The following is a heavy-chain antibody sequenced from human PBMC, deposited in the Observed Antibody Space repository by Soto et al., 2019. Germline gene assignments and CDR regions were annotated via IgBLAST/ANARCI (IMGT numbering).Heavy chain of an antibody. D-gene: IGHD3-3*01. J-gene: IGHJ6*02. CDR2: ISSSSSYI. CDR3: ARYHDFWSGYPHYGMDV. V-gene: IGHV3-21*01. Sequence: GGSLRLSCAASGFPFSSYSMNWVRQAPGKGLEWVSSISSSSSYIYYADSVKGRFTISRDNAKNSLYLQMNSLRAEDTAVYYCARYHDFWSGYPHYGMDVWGQGTTVTVSS. CDR1: GFPFSSYS.